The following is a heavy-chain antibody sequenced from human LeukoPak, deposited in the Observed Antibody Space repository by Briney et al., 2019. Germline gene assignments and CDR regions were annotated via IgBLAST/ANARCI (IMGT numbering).Heavy chain of an antibody. J-gene: IGHJ3*02. CDR2: FDPEDGET. V-gene: IGHV1-24*01. CDR1: GYTLTELS. D-gene: IGHD3-10*01. Sequence: ASVKVSCKVSGYTLTELSMHWVRQAPGKGLEWMGGFDPEDGETIYAQKFQDRITMTEDTSTDTAYMELSSLRSEDTAVYYCATYPTFSYGSGSYAFDIWGQGTMVTVSS. CDR3: ATYPTFSYGSGSYAFDI.